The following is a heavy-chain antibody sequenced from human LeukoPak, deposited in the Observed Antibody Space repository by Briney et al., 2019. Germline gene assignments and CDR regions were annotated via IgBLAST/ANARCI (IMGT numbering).Heavy chain of an antibody. CDR3: ARDMTTVLKGSYYYFYGMDV. J-gene: IGHJ6*02. CDR1: GFTFSRYG. CDR2: IWYDGSNK. Sequence: GVSLRLSCAACGFTFSRYGMHWVRQAPGRGLEWVGVIWYDGSNKYYGDSVKGRFTISRDNSKNTLYLQMNSMRAEETAVYYCARDMTTVLKGSYYYFYGMDVWGQGTTVTVSS. D-gene: IGHD4-17*01. V-gene: IGHV3-33*01.